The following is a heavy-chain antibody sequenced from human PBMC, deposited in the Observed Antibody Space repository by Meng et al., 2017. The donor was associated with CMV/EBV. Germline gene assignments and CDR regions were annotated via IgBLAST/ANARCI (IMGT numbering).Heavy chain of an antibody. CDR2: ISWDGGST. CDR1: RSTFDDYT. V-gene: IGHV3-43*01. Sequence: CAASRSTFDDYTMHWVRQAPGKGLEWVSLISWDGGSTYYADSVKGRFTISRDNSKNSLYLQMNSLRTEDTALYYCAKGTSSWYGGGDYWGQGTLVTVSS. J-gene: IGHJ4*02. CDR3: AKGTSSWYGGGDY. D-gene: IGHD6-13*01.